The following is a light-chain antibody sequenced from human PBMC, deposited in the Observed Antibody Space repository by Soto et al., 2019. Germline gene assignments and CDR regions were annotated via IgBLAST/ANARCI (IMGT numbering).Light chain of an antibody. J-gene: IGKJ1*01. V-gene: IGKV3-20*01. CDR1: QSVSSGY. Sequence: EIVLTQPPGTLSLSPRERATLSCRASQSVSSGYLAWYQHKPGQAPRLLIYGVSSRAPGIPDRFSGSGSGTDFTLTISRLEPEDFAVYYCQQYAASPRTFGQGTQVEVK. CDR3: QQYAASPRT. CDR2: GVS.